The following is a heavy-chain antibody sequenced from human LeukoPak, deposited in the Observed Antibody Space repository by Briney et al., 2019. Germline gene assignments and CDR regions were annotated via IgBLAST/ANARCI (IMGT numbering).Heavy chain of an antibody. D-gene: IGHD2-2*01. CDR3: ARVVTPRYCSTPSCYWKGWFDP. J-gene: IGHJ5*02. CDR1: GYTFTGNY. CDR2: INPNSGGT. Sequence: ASVKVSCKASGYTFTGNYMHWVRQAPGQGLEWMGWINPNSGGTNYAQKFQGRVTMTRDTSISTAYMELSSLRSEDTAVYYCARVVTPRYCSTPSCYWKGWFDPWGQGTLVTVSS. V-gene: IGHV1-2*02.